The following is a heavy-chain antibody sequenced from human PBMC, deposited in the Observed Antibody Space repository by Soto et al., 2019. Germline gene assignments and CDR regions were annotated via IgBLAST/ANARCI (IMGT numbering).Heavy chain of an antibody. Sequence: GGSLRLSCAASGFTFSSYTMNWVRQAPGKGLEWISYISSSSSTIYYADSVKGRFTISRDNANNSLYLQMNSLRAEDTAVYYCARGIAYNWFDPWGQGTLVTVSS. CDR1: GFTFSSYT. CDR3: ARGIAYNWFDP. CDR2: ISSSSSTI. D-gene: IGHD2-15*01. J-gene: IGHJ5*02. V-gene: IGHV3-48*01.